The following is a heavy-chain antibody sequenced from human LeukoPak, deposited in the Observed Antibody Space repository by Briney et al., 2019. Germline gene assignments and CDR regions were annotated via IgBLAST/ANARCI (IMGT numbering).Heavy chain of an antibody. CDR2: IYYSGGT. D-gene: IGHD5-18*01. V-gene: IGHV4-31*03. CDR3: ARDVSYGYFDY. J-gene: IGHJ4*02. Sequence: SETLSLTCTVSGGSISSGGYYWSWIRQHPGKGLEWIGYIYYSGGTYYNPSLKSRVTISVDTSKNQFSLKLSSVTAADTAVYYCARDVSYGYFDYWGQGTLVTVSS. CDR1: GGSISSGGYY.